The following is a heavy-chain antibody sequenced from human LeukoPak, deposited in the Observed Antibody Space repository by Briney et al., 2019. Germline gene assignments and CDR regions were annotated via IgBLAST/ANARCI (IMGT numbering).Heavy chain of an antibody. CDR1: GYTFTSYG. CDR2: ISAHNGNT. CDR3: ARDNPDTAMVADY. J-gene: IGHJ4*02. V-gene: IGHV1-18*01. D-gene: IGHD5-18*01. Sequence: ASVKVSCKASGYTFTSYGIHWVRQAPGQGLEWMGWISAHNGNTNLAQRFQGRVIMTTDTSTSTSYMELRSLRSDDTAVYYCARDNPDTAMVADYWGQGTLVTVSS.